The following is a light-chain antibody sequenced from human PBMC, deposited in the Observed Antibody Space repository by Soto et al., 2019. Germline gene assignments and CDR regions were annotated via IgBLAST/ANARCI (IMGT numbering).Light chain of an antibody. Sequence: ETVMTQSPATLSVSPGERATLSCRASQIVSSNLAWYQQKPGQAPRLLIYDASTRATDIPARFSGSGSGTEFTLTISSLQSEDVAVYYCQQYNNWPPWTFGQGTKVEIK. V-gene: IGKV3-15*01. CDR3: QQYNNWPPWT. J-gene: IGKJ1*01. CDR1: QIVSSN. CDR2: DAS.